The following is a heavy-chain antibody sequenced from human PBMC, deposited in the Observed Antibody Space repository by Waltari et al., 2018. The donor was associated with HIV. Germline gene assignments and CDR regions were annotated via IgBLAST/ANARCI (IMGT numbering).Heavy chain of an antibody. Sequence: EVQLVESGGGLAQPGRSLRLFCFGSGFNFAAYSVSWVRQAPGKRLEWVGFIRSKPHGGTTEYAASVKGRFSISRDDSNNIAYLQMNSLTVEDTAVYYCIRNQVFYFDYWGQGALVTVSS. CDR3: IRNQVFYFDY. J-gene: IGHJ4*02. D-gene: IGHD3-10*01. CDR1: GFNFAAYS. V-gene: IGHV3-49*04. CDR2: IRSKPHGGTT.